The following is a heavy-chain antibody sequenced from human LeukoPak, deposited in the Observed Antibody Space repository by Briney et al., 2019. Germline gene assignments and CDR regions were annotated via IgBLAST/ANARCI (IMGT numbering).Heavy chain of an antibody. CDR2: INWNGGRK. V-gene: IGHV3-20*04. J-gene: IGHJ4*02. CDR1: GFTFDDYG. Sequence: GGSLRLSCAASGFTFDDYGMSWVRQAPGKGLEWVSSINWNGGRKGYADSVKGRFTISRDNANNSLYLQMNSLRAEDTAVYYCAREGEGRDGWFDYWGQGTLVTVSS. D-gene: IGHD5-24*01. CDR3: AREGEGRDGWFDY.